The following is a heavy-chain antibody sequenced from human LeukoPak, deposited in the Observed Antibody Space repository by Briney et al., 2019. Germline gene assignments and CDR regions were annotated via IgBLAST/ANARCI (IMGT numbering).Heavy chain of an antibody. CDR3: TRDRLANEGLQLYDF. D-gene: IGHD5-24*01. J-gene: IGHJ4*02. Sequence: GGSLRLSCAPSGFTFSGLWMSWVRQAPGGGVEWVANINQGVSAKYYVDSVKGRFTISRDNANNLLYLQMNSLRGENTAEYYCTRDRLANEGLQLYDFWGQGTLVTVSS. CDR1: GFTFSGLW. V-gene: IGHV3-7*01. CDR2: INQGVSAK.